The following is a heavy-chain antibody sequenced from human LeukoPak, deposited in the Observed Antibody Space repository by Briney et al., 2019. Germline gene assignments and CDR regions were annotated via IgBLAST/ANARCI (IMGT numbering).Heavy chain of an antibody. V-gene: IGHV1-2*02. CDR2: INPNSGGT. CDR1: GYTFTGYY. CDR3: ARDLEAIVGATGDY. D-gene: IGHD1-26*01. J-gene: IGHJ4*02. Sequence: ASVKVSCKASGYTFTGYYMHWVRQAPGQGLEWMGWINPNSGGTNYAQKFQGRVTVTRDTSISTAYMELSRLRSDDTAVYYCARDLEAIVGATGDYWGQGTLVTVSS.